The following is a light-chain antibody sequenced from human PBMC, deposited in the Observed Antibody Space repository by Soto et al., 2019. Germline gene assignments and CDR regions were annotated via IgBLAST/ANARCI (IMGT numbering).Light chain of an antibody. Sequence: DIQLTQSPSFLSASVGDRVTITCRASQGISSYLAWYQQKPGKAPKLLIYAASTLQSGVPSRFSGSGSGTEFTLTISSLQPEDFATYYCQQRNSDPRTFGQGTTVEIK. CDR2: AAS. J-gene: IGKJ1*01. CDR3: QQRNSDPRT. CDR1: QGISSY. V-gene: IGKV1-9*01.